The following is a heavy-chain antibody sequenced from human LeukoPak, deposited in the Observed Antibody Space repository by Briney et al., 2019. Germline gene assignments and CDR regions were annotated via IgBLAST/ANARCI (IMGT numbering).Heavy chain of an antibody. Sequence: GGSLRLSCAASGFTFSSYEMNWVRQAPGKGLEWVSYISSSGSTIYYADSVKGRFTISRDNAKNSLYLQMNSLSGEDTGLYYCAREGPGNNWYDKWGQGTLVTVSS. D-gene: IGHD1-14*01. CDR3: AREGPGNNWYDK. V-gene: IGHV3-48*03. J-gene: IGHJ5*02. CDR1: GFTFSSYE. CDR2: ISSSGSTI.